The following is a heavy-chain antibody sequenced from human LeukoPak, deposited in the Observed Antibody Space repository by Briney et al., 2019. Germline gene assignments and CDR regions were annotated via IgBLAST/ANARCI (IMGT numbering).Heavy chain of an antibody. D-gene: IGHD2-2*01. CDR2: IKSKTDGATT. CDR3: TTLTSSLDY. J-gene: IGHJ4*02. CDR1: GFTFSNAW. Sequence: GGSLRLSCAASGFTFSNAWMSWVRQAPGKGLEWVGRIKSKTDGATTDYAAPVKGRFTISRDDSKNTLYLQMNSLKTEDTAVYYCTTLTSSLDYWGQGTLVTVSS. V-gene: IGHV3-15*01.